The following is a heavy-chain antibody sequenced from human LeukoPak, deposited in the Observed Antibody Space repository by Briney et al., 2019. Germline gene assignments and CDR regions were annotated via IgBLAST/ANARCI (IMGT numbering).Heavy chain of an antibody. V-gene: IGHV3-23*01. CDR1: GFTFSSYG. CDR3: ARHPEPGYCSSTSCHESYFDY. D-gene: IGHD2-2*01. Sequence: GGSLRLSCAASGFTFSSYGMSWVRQAPGKGLEWVSAISGGGGSTYYADSVKGRFTISRDNSKNTLYLQMNSVRAEDTAVYYCARHPEPGYCSSTSCHESYFDYWGQGTLVTVSS. CDR2: ISGGGGST. J-gene: IGHJ4*02.